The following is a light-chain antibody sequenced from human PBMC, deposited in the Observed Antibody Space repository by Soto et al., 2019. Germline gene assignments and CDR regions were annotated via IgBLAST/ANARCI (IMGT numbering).Light chain of an antibody. V-gene: IGKV1-5*01. Sequence: DIQMTQSPSTLYASVGDRVSITCRASQRVDRYLAWYQQKPGEAPQLLIYDASRLESGVPSRFSGSGSGTEFTLTISSLQPDDFTTFYCQQYKDYTWTFGQGTKVDIK. CDR2: DAS. CDR1: QRVDRY. J-gene: IGKJ1*01. CDR3: QQYKDYTWT.